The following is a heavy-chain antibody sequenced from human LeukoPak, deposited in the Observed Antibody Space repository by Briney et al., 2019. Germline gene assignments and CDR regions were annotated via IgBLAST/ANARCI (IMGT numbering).Heavy chain of an antibody. CDR2: INHSGST. J-gene: IGHJ3*02. CDR1: GVSFSGYY. D-gene: IGHD4-11*01. V-gene: IGHV4-34*01. CDR3: ALASPGTVDAFDI. Sequence: SETLSFTCAVYGVSFSGYYWSWIRQPPAKGLEWIGEINHSGSTNYNPSLKSRVTISVDTSKNQFSLKLSSVTAADSAVYSCALASPGTVDAFDIWGQGTMVTVSS.